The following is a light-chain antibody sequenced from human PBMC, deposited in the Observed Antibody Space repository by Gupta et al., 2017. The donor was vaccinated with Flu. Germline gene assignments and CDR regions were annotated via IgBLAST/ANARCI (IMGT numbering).Light chain of an antibody. V-gene: IGKV4-1*01. CDR2: WAS. CDR3: QQYHTTPIT. J-gene: IGKJ5*01. Sequence: DIVMTQYPDSMDVSLGERATINCKSSQSVVYSANNRNYMTWYQQRPGQAPKLLIYWASTRESGVPARFSGSGSGTDFTLTISNVQAEDVAMYYCQQYHTTPITFGQGTRLEIK. CDR1: QSVVYSANNRNY.